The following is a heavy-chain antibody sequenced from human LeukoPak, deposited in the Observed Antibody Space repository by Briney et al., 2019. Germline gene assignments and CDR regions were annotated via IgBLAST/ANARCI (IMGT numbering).Heavy chain of an antibody. D-gene: IGHD1-7*01. V-gene: IGHV4-59*01. J-gene: IGHJ6*03. CDR1: GGSISSYY. CDR2: IYYSGST. Sequence: SETLSLTCTVSGGSISSYYWSWIRQPPGKGLEWIGYIYYSGSTNYNPSLKSRVTISVDTSKNQFSLKLSSVTAADTAVYYCAREPHTGITGTFSFDYYYMDVWGKGTTVTVSS. CDR3: AREPHTGITGTFSFDYYYMDV.